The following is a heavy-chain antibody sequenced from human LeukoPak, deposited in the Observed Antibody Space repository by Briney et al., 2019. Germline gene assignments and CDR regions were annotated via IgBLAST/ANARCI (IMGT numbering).Heavy chain of an antibody. CDR2: INPSGGST. CDR3: ARALYCGSTSCYTADY. V-gene: IGHV1-46*01. D-gene: IGHD2-2*02. CDR1: GYTFTSYY. Sequence: ASVKVSCKASGYTFTSYYMHWVRQAPGQGLEWMGIINPSGGSTSYAQKFQGRVTMTTDTSTSTAYMELRSLRSDDTAVYYCARALYCGSTSCYTADYWGQGTLVTVSS. J-gene: IGHJ4*02.